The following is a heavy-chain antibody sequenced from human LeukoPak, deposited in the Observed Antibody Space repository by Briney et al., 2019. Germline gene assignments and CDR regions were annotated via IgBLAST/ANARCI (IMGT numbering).Heavy chain of an antibody. CDR2: INTSGST. Sequence: SETLSLTCTVSGGSFSSYYWSWIRQPPGKGLEWIGEINTSGSTNYNPSLKSRVTMSVDTSKNQFSLKLSSVTAADTAVYYCARDNSGIMITFGGVIVDPTRFDPWGQGTLVTVSS. V-gene: IGHV4-4*07. CDR3: ARDNSGIMITFGGVIVDPTRFDP. J-gene: IGHJ5*02. D-gene: IGHD3-16*02. CDR1: GGSFSSYY.